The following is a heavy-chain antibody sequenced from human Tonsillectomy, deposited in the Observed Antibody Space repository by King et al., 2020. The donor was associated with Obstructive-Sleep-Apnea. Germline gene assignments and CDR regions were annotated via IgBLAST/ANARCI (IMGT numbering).Heavy chain of an antibody. J-gene: IGHJ4*02. D-gene: IGHD2-2*01. Sequence: QLVQSGGGLVKPGGSLRLSCAASGFTFSDYYMSCIRQAPGKGLEWGSYISSSSSYTNYADSVKGRFTISRDNAKNVLYMQMNSLRAEDTAVYYCARALGYCSSTSCYADYWGQGTLVTVSS. CDR1: GFTFSDYY. V-gene: IGHV3-11*06. CDR3: ARALGYCSSTSCYADY. CDR2: ISSSSSYT.